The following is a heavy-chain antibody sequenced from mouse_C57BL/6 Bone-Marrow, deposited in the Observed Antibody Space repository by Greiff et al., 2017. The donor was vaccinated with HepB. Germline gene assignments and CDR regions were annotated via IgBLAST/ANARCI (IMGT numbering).Heavy chain of an antibody. D-gene: IGHD1-1*01. CDR2: IYPGSGST. V-gene: IGHV1-55*01. CDR3: AGIFITTPVATREGYFDV. CDR1: GYTFTSYW. J-gene: IGHJ1*03. Sequence: VQLQHPGAELVKPGASVKMSCKASGYTFTSYWITWVKQRPGQGLEWIGDIYPGSGSTNYNEKFKSKATLTVDTSSSTAYMQLSSLTSEDSAVYYCAGIFITTPVATREGYFDVWGTGTTVTVSS.